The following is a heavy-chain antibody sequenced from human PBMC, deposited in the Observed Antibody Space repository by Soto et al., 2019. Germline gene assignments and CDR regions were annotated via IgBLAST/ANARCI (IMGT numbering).Heavy chain of an antibody. CDR1: GFSLRVSG. D-gene: IGHD3-16*01. J-gene: IGHJ6*02. Sequence: QGQLVESGGGVVQPGGSLRLSCVASGFSLRVSGMHWVRQAPGKGLEWLAVIWPDAGQKYYADSVRGRFTISRDDSMMYLQMNSLKVEDTAVYYCTREGGAMSRMDVWGQGTTVTVSS. V-gene: IGHV3-33*01. CDR3: TREGGAMSRMDV. CDR2: IWPDAGQK.